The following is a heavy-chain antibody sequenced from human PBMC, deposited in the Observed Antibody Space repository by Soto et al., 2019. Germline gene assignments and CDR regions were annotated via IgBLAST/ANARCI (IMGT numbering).Heavy chain of an antibody. J-gene: IGHJ4*02. D-gene: IGHD2-2*01. CDR3: AKVVVPAAKRLGRAARPGVYYFDY. V-gene: IGHV3-23*01. Sequence: EVQLLESEGGLVQPGGSLRLSCAAYGFTFSSYAMSWVRQAPGKGLECVSAISGSGGSTYYADSVKGRFTISRDNYKNTLYLQMNSRRAEDTAVYYCAKVVVPAAKRLGRAARPGVYYFDYWGQGTLVTVSS. CDR1: GFTFSSYA. CDR2: ISGSGGST.